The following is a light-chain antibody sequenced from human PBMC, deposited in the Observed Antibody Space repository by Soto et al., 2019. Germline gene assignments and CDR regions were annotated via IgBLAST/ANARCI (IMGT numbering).Light chain of an antibody. V-gene: IGKV1-39*01. CDR3: QQSYSTPRT. J-gene: IGKJ1*01. CDR1: QSISNY. Sequence: DIQVTQSPSSLSASVGDRVTITCRASQSISNYLNWYQHKPGKAPKLLIYDASSLYSGVPSRFSGSGSGTDFTLTISSLQHEDFAAYYCQQSYSTPRTFGPGTKVDIK. CDR2: DAS.